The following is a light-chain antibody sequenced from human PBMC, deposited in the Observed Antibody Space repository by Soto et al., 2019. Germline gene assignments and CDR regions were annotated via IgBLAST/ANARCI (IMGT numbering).Light chain of an antibody. CDR3: CSYAGSSTWV. CDR2: EGT. V-gene: IGLV2-23*01. J-gene: IGLJ3*02. Sequence: QSALTQPASVSGSPGQSITISCTGTSGDVGSYNLVSWYQQHPDKAPKLILYEGTQRPSGVSGRFSGSKSGNTASLTISGLQAEDEADYYCCSYAGSSTWVFGGGTKLTVL. CDR1: SGDVGSYNL.